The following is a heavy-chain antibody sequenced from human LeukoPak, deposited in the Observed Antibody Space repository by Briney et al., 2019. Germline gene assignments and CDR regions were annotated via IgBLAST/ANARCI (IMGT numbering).Heavy chain of an antibody. CDR2: MNPNSGNT. V-gene: IGHV1-8*03. Sequence: ASVKVSCKASGYTFTGYYIHWVRQATGQGLEWMGWMNPNSGNTGYAQKFQGRVTITRNTSISTAYMELSSLRSEDTAVYYCARAAWVVATISSPTDYYYYMDVWGKGATVTVSS. D-gene: IGHD5-12*01. J-gene: IGHJ6*03. CDR3: ARAAWVVATISSPTDYYYYMDV. CDR1: GYTFTGYY.